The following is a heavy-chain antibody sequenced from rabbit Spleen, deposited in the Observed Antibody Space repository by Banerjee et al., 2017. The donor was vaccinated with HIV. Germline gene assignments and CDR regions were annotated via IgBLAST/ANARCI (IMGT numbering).Heavy chain of an antibody. J-gene: IGHJ6*01. D-gene: IGHD8-1*01. V-gene: IGHV1S45*01. CDR1: GFSFSSSYW. Sequence: QEQLEESGGDLVKPEGSLTLTCTASGFSFSSSYWICWVRQAPGKGLEWIACIYAGSSGSTYYASWAIGRFTISKTSSTTVTLQVTSLTAADTATYFCSRDGAGGSYFALWGPGTLVTVS. CDR2: IYAGSSGST. CDR3: SRDGAGGSYFAL.